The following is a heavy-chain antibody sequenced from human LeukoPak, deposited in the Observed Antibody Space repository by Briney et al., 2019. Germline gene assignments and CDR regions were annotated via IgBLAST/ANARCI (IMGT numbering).Heavy chain of an antibody. CDR3: AKDTEGGITMIVVAAFDY. CDR1: GFTFDDYG. V-gene: IGHV3-23*01. Sequence: TGGSLRLSCAASGFTFDDYGMSWVRQAPGKGLEWVSAISGSGGSTYYADSVKGRFTISRDNSKNTLYLQMNSLRAEDTAVYYCAKDTEGGITMIVVAAFDYWGQGTLVTVSS. D-gene: IGHD3-22*01. J-gene: IGHJ4*02. CDR2: ISGSGGST.